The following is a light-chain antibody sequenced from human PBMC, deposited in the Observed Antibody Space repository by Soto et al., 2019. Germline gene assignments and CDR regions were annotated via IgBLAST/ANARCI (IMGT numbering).Light chain of an antibody. V-gene: IGKV3-20*01. CDR3: QQYGSSPL. Sequence: EIVLTQSPGTLSLSPGERATLSCRASQSVSSSYLAWYQQKPGQAPRLLIYGASSRATGIPDRFSGRGSGTDFTLTISRLEPEDFAVYYCQQYGSSPLFGQGTRLEIK. J-gene: IGKJ5*01. CDR1: QSVSSSY. CDR2: GAS.